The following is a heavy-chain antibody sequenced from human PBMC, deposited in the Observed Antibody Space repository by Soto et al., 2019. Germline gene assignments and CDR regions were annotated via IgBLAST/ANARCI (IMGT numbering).Heavy chain of an antibody. CDR1: GFTFSSYS. Sequence: PXGSLRLSCAASGFTFSSYSMNWVRQAPGKGLEWVSSISSSSYIYYADSVKGRFTISRDNAKNSLYLQMNSLRAEDTAVYYCAREGDMGATYYFDYWGQGTLVTVSS. D-gene: IGHD1-26*01. V-gene: IGHV3-21*01. CDR2: ISSSSYI. J-gene: IGHJ4*02. CDR3: AREGDMGATYYFDY.